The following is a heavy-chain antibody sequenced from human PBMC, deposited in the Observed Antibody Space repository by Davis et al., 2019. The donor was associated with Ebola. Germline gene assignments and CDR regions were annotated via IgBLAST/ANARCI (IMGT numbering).Heavy chain of an antibody. V-gene: IGHV4-59*08. CDR3: ARRSYSSSLIDS. CDR1: GGSISSYY. Sequence: MPSETLSLTCTVSGGSISSYYWSWIRQPPGKGLEWIGYIYYSGSTNYNPSLKSRVTISVDTSKNQFSLKLSSVTAADTAVYFCARRSYSSSLIDSWGQGSLVTVSS. J-gene: IGHJ4*02. CDR2: IYYSGST. D-gene: IGHD6-13*01.